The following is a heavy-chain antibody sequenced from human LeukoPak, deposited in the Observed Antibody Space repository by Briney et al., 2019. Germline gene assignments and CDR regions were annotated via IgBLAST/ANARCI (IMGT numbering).Heavy chain of an antibody. CDR3: ANGLYGDYVLDY. J-gene: IGHJ4*02. V-gene: IGHV3-23*01. Sequence: PGGSLRLSCAASGFTFSSYAMSWVRQAPGKGLEWVSAISGSGGSTYYADSVKGRFTISRDNSKNTLYLQMNSLRAEDTAVYYCANGLYGDYVLDYWGQGTLVTVSS. CDR1: GFTFSSYA. CDR2: ISGSGGST. D-gene: IGHD4-17*01.